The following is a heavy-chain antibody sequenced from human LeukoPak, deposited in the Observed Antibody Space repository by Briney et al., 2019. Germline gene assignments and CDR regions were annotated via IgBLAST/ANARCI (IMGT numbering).Heavy chain of an antibody. D-gene: IGHD2-15*01. CDR3: AKDRTGIVVVVGAFGY. Sequence: GGSLRLSCAASGFTFSSYGMHWVRQAPGKGLEWVAVISYDGSNKYSADSVKGRFTISRDNSKNTLYLQMNSLRAEDTAVYYCAKDRTGIVVVVGAFGYWGQGTLVTVSS. J-gene: IGHJ4*02. V-gene: IGHV3-30*18. CDR2: ISYDGSNK. CDR1: GFTFSSYG.